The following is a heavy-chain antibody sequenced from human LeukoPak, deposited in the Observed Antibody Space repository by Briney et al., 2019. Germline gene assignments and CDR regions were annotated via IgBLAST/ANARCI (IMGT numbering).Heavy chain of an antibody. D-gene: IGHD7-27*01. CDR2: MSPNSGDT. CDR3: ARGPPNWGYDY. V-gene: IGHV1-8*01. Sequence: ASVKVSCKGSRYTFSNYDINWVRQATGQGLEWMGWMSPNSGDTGYAQKFQDRVTMTRNTSISTAYMELSSLRSDDTAVYYCARGPPNWGYDYWGPGTLVTVSS. J-gene: IGHJ4*02. CDR1: RYTFSNYD.